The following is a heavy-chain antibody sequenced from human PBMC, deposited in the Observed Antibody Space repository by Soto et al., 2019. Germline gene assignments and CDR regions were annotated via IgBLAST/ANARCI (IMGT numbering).Heavy chain of an antibody. J-gene: IGHJ6*02. CDR3: TRDMKFVGIVSTIIHRYSFSAMDV. CDR1: GFTFSRHG. Sequence: QVQVVESGGGVVQPGRSLRLSCEVSGFTFSRHGMHWVRQAPGKGLEWVAFIWYDGRNKIYGESVKGRFTVSRDDFKNTVYLQMKNLRIDDTGIDDCTRDMKFVGIVSTIIHRYSFSAMDVWGQGTTVTVSS. V-gene: IGHV3-33*01. CDR2: IWYDGRNK. D-gene: IGHD5-12*01.